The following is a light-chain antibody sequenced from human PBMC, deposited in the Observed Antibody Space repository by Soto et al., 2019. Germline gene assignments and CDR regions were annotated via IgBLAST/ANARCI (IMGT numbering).Light chain of an antibody. J-gene: IGLJ2*01. Sequence: SALTQPASVSGSPGQSITISCTGTSSGVGGYNYVSWYQQHPGKAPKLMIYEVSNRPSGVSNRFSGSKSGNTASLTISGLQAEDEADYYCISYTSSSTDVVFGGGTKLTVL. CDR1: SSGVGGYNY. CDR3: ISYTSSSTDVV. CDR2: EVS. V-gene: IGLV2-14*01.